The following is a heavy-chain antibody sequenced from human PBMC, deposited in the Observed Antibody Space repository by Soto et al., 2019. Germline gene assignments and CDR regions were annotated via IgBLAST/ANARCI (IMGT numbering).Heavy chain of an antibody. CDR2: INSDGSST. CDR3: ASTYDFWSGYYLI. V-gene: IGHV3-74*01. D-gene: IGHD3-3*01. CDR1: GFTFSSYW. Sequence: PGGSLRLSCAASGFTFSSYWMHWVRQAPGKGLVWVSRINSDGSSTSYADSVKGRFTISRDNAKNTLYLQMNSLRAEDTAVYYWASTYDFWSGYYLIWGQGTLVTVSS. J-gene: IGHJ4*02.